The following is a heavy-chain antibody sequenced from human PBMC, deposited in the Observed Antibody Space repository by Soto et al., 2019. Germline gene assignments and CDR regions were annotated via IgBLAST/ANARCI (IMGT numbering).Heavy chain of an antibody. V-gene: IGHV3-23*01. J-gene: IGHJ4*02. CDR2: ISGGGRST. Sequence: SLRLSCAASGFTFSSYTMGWVRRSPGKGLEWISAISGGGRSTFHADSVKGRFTISRDNSGNTLYLQLSSLRAEDAAVYYCAKGSASVSPYYFDYWGQGIQVTVSS. CDR1: GFTFSSYT. CDR3: AKGSASVSPYYFDY.